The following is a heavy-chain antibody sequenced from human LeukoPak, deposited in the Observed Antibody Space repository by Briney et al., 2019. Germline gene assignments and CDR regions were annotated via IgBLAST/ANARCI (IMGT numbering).Heavy chain of an antibody. V-gene: IGHV4-59*12. J-gene: IGHJ6*02. CDR2: IYYSGST. D-gene: IGHD3-22*01. CDR1: GGSISSYY. CDR3: ARECRPHYYESSGCLVYGMDV. Sequence: SETLSLTCTVSGGSISSYYWSWIRQPPGKGLEWIGYIYYSGSTNYNPSLKSRVTISVDTSKNQFSLKLSSVTAADTAVYYCARECRPHYYESSGCLVYGMDVWGQGTTVTVSS.